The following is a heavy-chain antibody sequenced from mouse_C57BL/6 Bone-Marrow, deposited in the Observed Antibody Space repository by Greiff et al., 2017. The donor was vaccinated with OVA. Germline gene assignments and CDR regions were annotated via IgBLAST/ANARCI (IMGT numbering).Heavy chain of an antibody. CDR2: IDPENGDT. CDR3: TTWDEETWFAY. D-gene: IGHD4-1*01. Sequence: VQLQQSGAELVRPGASVKLSCTASGFNIKDDYMHWVKQRPEQGPEWIGWIDPENGDTEYASKFQGKATITADTSSNTAYLQLSSLTSEDTAVYYCTTWDEETWFAYWGQGTLVTVSA. V-gene: IGHV14-4*01. CDR1: GFNIKDDY. J-gene: IGHJ3*01.